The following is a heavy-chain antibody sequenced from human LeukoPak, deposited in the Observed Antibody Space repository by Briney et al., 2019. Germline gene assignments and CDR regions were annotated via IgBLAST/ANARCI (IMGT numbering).Heavy chain of an antibody. Sequence: GGSLRLSCAASGFTFSGYAMTWVRQAPGKGLEWVSGITGSGDGTHYAESVKGRFTISRDNSKNTLYLQMSSLRADDTAVYYCATNYYDSSGYFPDFDYWGQGALVSVSS. CDR3: ATNYYDSSGYFPDFDY. V-gene: IGHV3-23*01. CDR2: ITGSGDGT. D-gene: IGHD3-22*01. CDR1: GFTFSGYA. J-gene: IGHJ4*02.